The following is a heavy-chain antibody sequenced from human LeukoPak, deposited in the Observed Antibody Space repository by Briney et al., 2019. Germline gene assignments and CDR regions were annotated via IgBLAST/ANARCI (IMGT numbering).Heavy chain of an antibody. CDR1: GFTFDDYG. V-gene: IGHV3-20*04. CDR3: ASLRITIFGVITRGAFDI. D-gene: IGHD3-3*01. CDR2: INWNGDRI. Sequence: GGSLRLSCAASGFTFDDYGMNWVRQAPGKGLEWVSGINWNGDRIGYADSVKGRFTISRDNAKNSLYLQMNSLRAEDTALYYCASLRITIFGVITRGAFDIWGQGTMVTVSS. J-gene: IGHJ3*02.